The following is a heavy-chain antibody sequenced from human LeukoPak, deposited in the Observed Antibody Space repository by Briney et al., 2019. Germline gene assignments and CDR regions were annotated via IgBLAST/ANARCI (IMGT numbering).Heavy chain of an antibody. CDR2: INPNTGGT. CDR3: ARDTYDILTGCLFDY. Sequence: ASVKVSSKASGYTFTGYYVHWVRQAPGQGLEWMGWINPNTGGTNYAQKFQGRVTMTTDTSTSTAYMELRSLRSDDTAVYYCARDTYDILTGCLFDYWGQGTLVTVSS. V-gene: IGHV1-2*02. D-gene: IGHD3-9*01. J-gene: IGHJ4*02. CDR1: GYTFTGYY.